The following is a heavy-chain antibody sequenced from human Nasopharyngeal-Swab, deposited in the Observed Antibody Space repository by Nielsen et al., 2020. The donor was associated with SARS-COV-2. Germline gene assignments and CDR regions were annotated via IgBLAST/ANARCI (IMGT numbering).Heavy chain of an antibody. CDR2: ISAYNGKT. D-gene: IGHD2-21*01. V-gene: IGHV1-18*01. CDR1: GYFFINFG. Sequence: ASAKVSCKASGYFFINFGISWVRRAPGKGLEWMGWISAYNGKTDFAQKFQGRVTMTTDTSASTAYMELKGLGSDDSAVYYCTRDVPVIAASLFDFWGQGTRVIVSS. CDR3: TRDVPVIAASLFDF. J-gene: IGHJ4*02.